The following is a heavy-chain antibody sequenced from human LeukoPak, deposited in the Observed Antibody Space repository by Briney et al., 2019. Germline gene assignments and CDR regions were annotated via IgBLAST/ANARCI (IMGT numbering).Heavy chain of an antibody. CDR3: FFPGVTGKVY. CDR2: ISSSSAYI. V-gene: IGHV3-21*01. Sequence: MAGGSLRLSCAASGFTFSSHSMNWVRQAPGKGLEWASSISSSSAYIYYADSMKGRFTISRDNAKNSLFLQMNSLRAEDTAVYYCFFPGVTGKVYWGQGTLVTVSS. J-gene: IGHJ4*02. D-gene: IGHD1-20*01. CDR1: GFTFSSHS.